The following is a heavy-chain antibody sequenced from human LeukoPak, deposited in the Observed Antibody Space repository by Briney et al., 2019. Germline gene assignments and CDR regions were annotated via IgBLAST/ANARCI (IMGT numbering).Heavy chain of an antibody. CDR1: GGSISNSSYY. CDR3: ASGGRRITMIVVVMRVEYFQH. V-gene: IGHV4-39*07. D-gene: IGHD3-22*01. CDR2: IYYSGST. Sequence: ASGTLSLTGTVSGGSISNSSYYWGWIRQPPGKGLEWIGSIYYSGSTYYNPSLKSRVTISVDTSKNQFSLKLSSVTAADTAVYYCASGGRRITMIVVVMRVEYFQHWGQGTLVTVSS. J-gene: IGHJ1*01.